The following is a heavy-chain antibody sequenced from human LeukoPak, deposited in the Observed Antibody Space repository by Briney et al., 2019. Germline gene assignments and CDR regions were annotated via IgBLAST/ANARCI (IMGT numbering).Heavy chain of an antibody. D-gene: IGHD2-15*01. V-gene: IGHV4-34*01. Sequence: SETLSLTCAVSGGSLSGYYWSWIRQSPGKGLEWTGEINHSGSTNYNPSLKSRVAISVDTSKNQFSLNLSSVTAADTAVYYCARQSICSATSCYDWFGPWGHGTLVTVSP. CDR2: INHSGST. J-gene: IGHJ5*02. CDR1: GGSLSGYY. CDR3: ARQSICSATSCYDWFGP.